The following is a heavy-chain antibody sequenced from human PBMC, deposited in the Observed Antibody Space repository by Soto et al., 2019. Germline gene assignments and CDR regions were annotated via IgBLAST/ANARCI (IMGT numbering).Heavy chain of an antibody. J-gene: IGHJ4*02. CDR3: AREWELLIGVAFDY. CDR1: GFTFSSYS. D-gene: IGHD1-26*01. Sequence: EVQLVESGGGLVQPGGSLRLSCAASGFTFSSYSMNWVRQAPGQGLEWVSYISSSSSSTIYYADSVKGRFTISRDNAKNSLYLQMNSLRDEDTAVYYCAREWELLIGVAFDYWGQGTLVTVSS. V-gene: IGHV3-48*02. CDR2: ISSSSSSTI.